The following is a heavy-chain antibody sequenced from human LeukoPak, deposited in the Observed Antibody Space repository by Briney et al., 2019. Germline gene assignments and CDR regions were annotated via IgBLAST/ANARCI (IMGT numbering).Heavy chain of an antibody. CDR2: ISGSGGST. CDR3: AKKGRYDFWSGYEDY. CDR1: GFTFSSCA. V-gene: IGHV3-23*01. Sequence: GGSLRLSCAASGFTFSSCAMSWVRQAPGKGLEWVSAISGSGGSTYYADSVKGRFTISRDNSKNTLYLQMNSLRAEDTAVYYCAKKGRYDFWSGYEDYWGQGTLVTVSS. D-gene: IGHD3-3*01. J-gene: IGHJ4*02.